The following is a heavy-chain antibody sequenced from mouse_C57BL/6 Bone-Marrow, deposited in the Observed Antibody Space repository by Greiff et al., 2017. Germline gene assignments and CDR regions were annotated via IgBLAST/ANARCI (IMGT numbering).Heavy chain of an antibody. CDR3: ARRITTVPADY. D-gene: IGHD1-1*01. V-gene: IGHV1-19*01. CDR1: GYTFTDYY. CDR2: INPYNGGT. Sequence: VQLQQSGPVLVKPGASVKMSCKASGYTFTDYYMNWVKQSHGKSLEWIGVINPYNGGTSYNQKFKGKATLTVDKSSSTAYMELNSLTSEDSAVYYCARRITTVPADYWGQGTTLTVSS. J-gene: IGHJ2*01.